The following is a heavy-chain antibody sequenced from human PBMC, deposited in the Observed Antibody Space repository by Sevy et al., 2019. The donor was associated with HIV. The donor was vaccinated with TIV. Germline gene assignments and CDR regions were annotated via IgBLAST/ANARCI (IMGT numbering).Heavy chain of an antibody. D-gene: IGHD3-10*01. V-gene: IGHV3-7*01. J-gene: IGHJ3*02. CDR3: ASKGGSRRNDAFDT. Sequence: GGSLRLSCAASGFTFSRYCMSWVRQTPEKGPEWVANIKQDGSEKNYVDSVKGRFTISRDNAKNSLYLQMNSLRAEDTAVYYCASKGGSRRNDAFDTWGQGTMVTVSS. CDR2: IKQDGSEK. CDR1: GFTFSRYC.